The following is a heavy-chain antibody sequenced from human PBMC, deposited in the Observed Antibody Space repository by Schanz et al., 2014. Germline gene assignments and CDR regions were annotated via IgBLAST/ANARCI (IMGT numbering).Heavy chain of an antibody. J-gene: IGHJ5*02. CDR3: GEYGSDSYTDP. V-gene: IGHV1-69*02. CDR1: GGTFASYT. CDR2: IVPLVNVT. D-gene: IGHD3-10*01. Sequence: QVQLVQSGAEVTKPGSSVKVSCQASGGTFASYTLNWMRQARGQGPEVVGRIVPLVNVTLYTHKFRDRVTLTADTAPGTAYMELKTLRSEDTAVYYCGEYGSDSYTDPWGQGTLVTVSS.